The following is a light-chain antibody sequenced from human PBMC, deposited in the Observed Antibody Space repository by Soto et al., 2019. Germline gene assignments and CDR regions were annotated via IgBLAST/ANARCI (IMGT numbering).Light chain of an antibody. CDR3: QQRSNWPLT. J-gene: IGKJ4*01. V-gene: IGKV3-11*01. Sequence: EIVLTQSHATLSLSPGERATLSCRASQSVSSYLAWYQQKPGQAPRLLIYDASNRATGIPARFSGSGSGTDFTLTISSLEPEDFAVYYCQQRSNWPLTFGGGTKVDI. CDR2: DAS. CDR1: QSVSSY.